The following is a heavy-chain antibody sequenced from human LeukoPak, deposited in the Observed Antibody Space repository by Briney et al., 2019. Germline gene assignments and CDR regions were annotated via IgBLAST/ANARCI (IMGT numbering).Heavy chain of an antibody. V-gene: IGHV3-23*01. J-gene: IGHJ4*02. CDR1: GFTVSSNY. CDR2: ISGSGGST. Sequence: GGSLRLSCAASGFTVSSNYMSWVRQAPGKGLEWVSAISGSGGSTYYADSVKGRFTISRDNSKNTLYLQMNSLRAEDTAVYYCAKDPLSFDYWGQGTLVTVSS. CDR3: AKDPLSFDY.